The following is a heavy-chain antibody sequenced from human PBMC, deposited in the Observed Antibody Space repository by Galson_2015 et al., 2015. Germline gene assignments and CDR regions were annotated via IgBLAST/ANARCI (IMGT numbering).Heavy chain of an antibody. J-gene: IGHJ5*02. D-gene: IGHD6-19*01. CDR1: GFTFSSYG. CDR2: ISYDGSNK. V-gene: IGHV3-30*18. Sequence: SLRLSCAASGFTFSSYGMHWVRQAPGKGLEWVAVISYDGSNKYYADSVKGRFTISRDNSKNTLYLQMNSLRAEDTAVYYCAKDRGAVSGWYEVPTNWFDPWGQGTLVTVSS. CDR3: AKDRGAVSGWYEVPTNWFDP.